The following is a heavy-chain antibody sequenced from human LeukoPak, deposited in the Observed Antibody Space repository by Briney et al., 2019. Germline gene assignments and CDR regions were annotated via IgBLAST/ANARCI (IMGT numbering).Heavy chain of an antibody. CDR2: SSGRGGST. CDR3: ARGMRDGYNYGGDY. CDR1: GLTFSSYA. Sequence: GGSLRLSCAASGLTFSSYAMSWVRQAPGKGLEWISASSGRGGSTYYADSVKGRFTISRDNAKNTLYLQMNSLRAEDTAVYYCARGMRDGYNYGGDYWGQGTLVTVSS. J-gene: IGHJ4*02. D-gene: IGHD5-24*01. V-gene: IGHV3-23*01.